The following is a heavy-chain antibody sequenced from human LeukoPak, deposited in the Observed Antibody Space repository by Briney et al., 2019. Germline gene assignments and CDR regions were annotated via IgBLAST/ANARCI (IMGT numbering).Heavy chain of an antibody. V-gene: IGHV4-59*08. Sequence: SETLSLTCTVSGGSISSYYWSWIRQPPGKGLEWIGYIYYSGNTNYNPSLKSRVTISVDMSKNQFSLKLSSVTAADTAVYYCVRSSTYHLFDDWGQGTLVTVSS. CDR2: IYYSGNT. CDR3: VRSSTYHLFDD. CDR1: GGSISSYY. D-gene: IGHD2-15*01. J-gene: IGHJ4*02.